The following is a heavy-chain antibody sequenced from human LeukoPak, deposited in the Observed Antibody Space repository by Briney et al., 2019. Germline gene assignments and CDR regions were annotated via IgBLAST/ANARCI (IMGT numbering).Heavy chain of an antibody. CDR2: IIPILGIA. CDR3: ARDKAVVRGVIMRRMYYFDY. V-gene: IGHV1-69*04. J-gene: IGHJ4*02. D-gene: IGHD3-10*01. CDR1: GGTFSSYA. Sequence: ASVKVSCKASGGTFSSYAISWVRQAPGQGLEWMGRIIPILGIANYAQKFQGRVTITADKSTSTAYMELSSLRSEDTAVYYCARDKAVVRGVIMRRMYYFDYWGQGTLVTVSS.